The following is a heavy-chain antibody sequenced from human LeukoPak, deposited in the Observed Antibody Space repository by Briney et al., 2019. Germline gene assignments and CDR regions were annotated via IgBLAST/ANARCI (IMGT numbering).Heavy chain of an antibody. CDR1: GYTLTELS. D-gene: IGHD3-22*01. CDR3: ATGYYYDSSGPFDL. V-gene: IGHV1-24*01. J-gene: IGHJ2*01. Sequence: ASVKVSCKVSGYTLTELSMHWVRQAPGKGLEWMGGFDPEDGETIYAQKFQGRVTMTEDTSTDTAFMELSSLRSEDTAVYYCATGYYYDSSGPFDLWGRGTLVTVSS. CDR2: FDPEDGET.